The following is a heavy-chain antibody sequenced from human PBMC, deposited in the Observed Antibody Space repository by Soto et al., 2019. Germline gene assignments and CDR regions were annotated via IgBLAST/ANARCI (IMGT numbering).Heavy chain of an antibody. CDR1: GGTFSTYP. D-gene: IGHD5-12*01. CDR2: IIPMFGTA. J-gene: IGHJ4*02. V-gene: IGHV1-69*12. Sequence: QVQLVQSGAEVKKPESSVKVSCKAPGGTFSTYPISWVRQAPGQGLEWMGGIIPMFGTANYAQRFQDRVTITADEATNTVYMELSSLRSEDTAVYFCASGIQLWLRRINNGYSGWGQGTLVTVSS. CDR3: ASGIQLWLRRINNGYSG.